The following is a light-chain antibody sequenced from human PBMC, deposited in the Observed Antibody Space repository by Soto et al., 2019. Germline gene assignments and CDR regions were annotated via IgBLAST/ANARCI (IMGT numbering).Light chain of an antibody. V-gene: IGLV2-14*03. J-gene: IGLJ1*01. CDR1: SSDVGGYNY. CDR2: DVS. Sequence: QSVLTQPASVSGSPLQSITISCTGTSSDVGGYNYVSWYQHHPGKAPKLLIYDVSNRPPGISNRFSGSKSDNTASLTISGLQPEDEADYYCSSYTTSNTRQIVFGTGTKVTVL. CDR3: SSYTTSNTRQIV.